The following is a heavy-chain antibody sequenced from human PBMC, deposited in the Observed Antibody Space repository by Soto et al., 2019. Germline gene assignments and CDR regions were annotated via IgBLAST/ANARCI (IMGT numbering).Heavy chain of an antibody. Sequence: SLRLSCAASGFTFSSYGMHWVSQAPGKGLEWVAVISYDGSNKYYADSVKGPFTISRDNSKNTLYLQMNSLRAEDTAVYYCAKDRGNYGYWGQGTLVTVSS. CDR1: GFTFSSYG. D-gene: IGHD3-10*01. CDR3: AKDRGNYGY. V-gene: IGHV3-30*18. J-gene: IGHJ4*02. CDR2: ISYDGSNK.